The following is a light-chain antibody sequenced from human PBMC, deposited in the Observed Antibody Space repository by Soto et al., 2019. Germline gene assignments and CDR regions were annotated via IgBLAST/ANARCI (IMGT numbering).Light chain of an antibody. Sequence: QSVLTQPASVSGSPGQSITISCTGTTSDVGGYNYVSWYQQHPGKAPKLLIYEVSNRPSGVSNRFSGSKSGNTASLTISGLQAEDEAAYYCFSYTTSSAPYVFGTGTKVTV. J-gene: IGLJ1*01. CDR1: TSDVGGYNY. CDR2: EVS. V-gene: IGLV2-14*01. CDR3: FSYTTSSAPYV.